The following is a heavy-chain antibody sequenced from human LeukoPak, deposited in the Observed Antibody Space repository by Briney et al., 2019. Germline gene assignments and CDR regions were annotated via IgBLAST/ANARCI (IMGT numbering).Heavy chain of an antibody. CDR1: GFTFSSYA. V-gene: IGHV3-23*01. J-gene: IGHJ4*02. CDR2: ISGSGGST. CDR3: AKDYSYGSYFDY. D-gene: IGHD5-18*01. Sequence: GGSLRLSCAASGFTFSSYAMSWVHQAPGKGLEWVSAISGSGGSTYYADSVKGRFTISRDNSKNTLYLQMNSLRAEDTAVYYCAKDYSYGSYFDYWGQGTLVTVSS.